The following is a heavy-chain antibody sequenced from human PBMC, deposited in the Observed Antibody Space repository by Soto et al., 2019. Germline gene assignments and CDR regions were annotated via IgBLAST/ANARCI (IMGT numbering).Heavy chain of an antibody. J-gene: IGHJ4*02. Sequence: GESLRLSCAASGFSFSSYAMSWVRQAPGKGLEWVSVISGSGGNTYYADSVKGRFTISRDNSKNTLYLQMNSLRAEDTAVYYCAKDPYYYDTSGYSYYFDCWGQGTLVTVSS. D-gene: IGHD3-22*01. V-gene: IGHV3-23*01. CDR1: GFSFSSYA. CDR3: AKDPYYYDTSGYSYYFDC. CDR2: ISGSGGNT.